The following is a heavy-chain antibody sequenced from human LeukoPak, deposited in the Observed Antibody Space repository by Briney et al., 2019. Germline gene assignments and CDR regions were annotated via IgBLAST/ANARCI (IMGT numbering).Heavy chain of an antibody. J-gene: IGHJ4*02. CDR2: IYSGGST. CDR1: GFTVGSNY. V-gene: IGHV3-66*01. CDR3: AREGYSYGFDY. D-gene: IGHD5-18*01. Sequence: PGGSLRLSCAASGFTVGSNYMSWVRQAPGKGLEWVSVIYSGGSTYYADSVKGRFTISRDNSKNTLYLQMNSLRAEDTAVYYCAREGYSYGFDYWGQGTLVTVSS.